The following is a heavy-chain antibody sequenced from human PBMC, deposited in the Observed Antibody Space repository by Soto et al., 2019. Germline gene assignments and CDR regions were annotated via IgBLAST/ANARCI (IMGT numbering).Heavy chain of an antibody. CDR1: GGSFSGYY. Sequence: SETLSLTCAVYGGSFSGYYWSWIRQPPGKGLEWIGEINHSGSTNYNPSLKSRVTISVDTSKNQFSLKLSSVTAADTAVYYCARRRFYGSGSYHKFYYYYNMDVWAKGTMATVSS. CDR2: INHSGST. V-gene: IGHV4-34*01. D-gene: IGHD3-10*01. J-gene: IGHJ6*03. CDR3: ARRRFYGSGSYHKFYYYYNMDV.